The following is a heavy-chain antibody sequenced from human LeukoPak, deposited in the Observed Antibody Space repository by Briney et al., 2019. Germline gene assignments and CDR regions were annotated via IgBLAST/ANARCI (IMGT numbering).Heavy chain of an antibody. CDR1: GGSISSSSYY. CDR3: ARHKGWWELPPGWFDP. CDR2: IYYSGST. V-gene: IGHV4-39*01. J-gene: IGHJ5*02. Sequence: SETLSLTCTVSGGSISSSSYYWGWIRQPPGKGLEWIGGIYYSGSTYYNPSLKSRVTISVDTSKNQFSLKLSSVTAADTAVYYCARHKGWWELPPGWFDPWGQGTLATVSS. D-gene: IGHD1-26*01.